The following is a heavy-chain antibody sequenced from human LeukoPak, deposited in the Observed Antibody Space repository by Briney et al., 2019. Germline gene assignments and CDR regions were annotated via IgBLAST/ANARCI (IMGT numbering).Heavy chain of an antibody. V-gene: IGHV3-23*01. J-gene: IGHJ4*02. CDR3: AKDRGTSGRHSRFDY. CDR2: ISGSGSTT. CDR1: GFTFSSYA. D-gene: IGHD2-2*01. Sequence: GGSLRLSCAASGFTFSSYAMSWVRQTPGRGLEWVSAISGSGSTTYYADSVKGHFTISRDNSKNTLYLLMDSLTAEDTAIYYCAKDRGTSGRHSRFDYWGQGTLVTVSS.